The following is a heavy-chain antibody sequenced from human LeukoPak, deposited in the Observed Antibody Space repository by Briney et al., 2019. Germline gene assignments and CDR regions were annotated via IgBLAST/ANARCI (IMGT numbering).Heavy chain of an antibody. CDR3: ARVKYPDHSGSPIPPYYFDY. J-gene: IGHJ4*02. Sequence: SETLSLTCAVYGGSFSGYYWSWIRQPPGKGLEWIGEINHSGSTNYNPSLKSRVTISVDTSKNQFSLKLSSVTAADTAVYYCARVKYPDHSGSPIPPYYFDYWGQGTLVTVSS. D-gene: IGHD6-6*01. CDR1: GGSFSGYY. V-gene: IGHV4-34*01. CDR2: INHSGST.